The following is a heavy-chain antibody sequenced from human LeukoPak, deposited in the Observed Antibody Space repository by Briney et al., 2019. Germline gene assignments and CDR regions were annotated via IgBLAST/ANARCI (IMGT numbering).Heavy chain of an antibody. V-gene: IGHV3-30*04. D-gene: IGHD2-8*01. CDR2: ISYDGSNE. CDR1: GFTFSSYA. CDR3: ARGSGVLLVLNY. Sequence: GRSLRLSCAASGFTFSSYAMHWVRQAPGKGLEWVAIISYDGSNEYYAGSVKGRFTISRDNSKNTVYLQMSSLRSDDTALYYCARGSGVLLVLNYWGQGTLLTVSS. J-gene: IGHJ4*02.